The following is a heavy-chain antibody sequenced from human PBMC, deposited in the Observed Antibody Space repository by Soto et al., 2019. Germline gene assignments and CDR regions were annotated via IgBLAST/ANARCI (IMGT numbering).Heavy chain of an antibody. Sequence: ASVKVSCKVSGYTLITYGISWVRQAPGQGLEWMGWINTYNGATNYAQNLQGRVTMTTDTSTNTAYMDLRSLRSDDTAVYYCARYCSGGSCHKGVPDYWGQGALVTVSS. V-gene: IGHV1-18*01. J-gene: IGHJ4*02. CDR3: ARYCSGGSCHKGVPDY. D-gene: IGHD2-15*01. CDR1: GYTLITYG. CDR2: INTYNGAT.